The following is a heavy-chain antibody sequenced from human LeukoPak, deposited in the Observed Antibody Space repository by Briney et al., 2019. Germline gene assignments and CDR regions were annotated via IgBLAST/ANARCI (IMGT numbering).Heavy chain of an antibody. CDR3: ARDWYYYDSSGYYFGWFDP. J-gene: IGHJ5*02. CDR2: IYTSGST. Sequence: SETLSLTCTVSGGSISSYYWSWIRQPAGKGLVWIGRIYTSGSTNYNPSLTSRVTMSVDTSKNQFSLKLSSVTAADTAVYYCARDWYYYDSSGYYFGWFDPWGQGTLVTVSS. D-gene: IGHD3-22*01. V-gene: IGHV4-4*07. CDR1: GGSISSYY.